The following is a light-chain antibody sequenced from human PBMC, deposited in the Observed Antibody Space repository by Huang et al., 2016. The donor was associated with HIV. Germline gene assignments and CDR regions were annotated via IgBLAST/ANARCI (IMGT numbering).Light chain of an antibody. CDR2: GAS. Sequence: EIVLTQSPGTLSLSPGERATLSCRASQSVSSTYLAWYQQKPGQAPRLLIYGASSRATGIPDRFSGSGSGTDFTRTISRLEPEDFAVYYCQHYGSSTRTFGQGTKVEIK. CDR3: QHYGSSTRT. CDR1: QSVSSTY. J-gene: IGKJ1*01. V-gene: IGKV3-20*01.